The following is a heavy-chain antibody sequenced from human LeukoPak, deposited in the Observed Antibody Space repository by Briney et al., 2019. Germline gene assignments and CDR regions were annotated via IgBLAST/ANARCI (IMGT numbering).Heavy chain of an antibody. CDR1: GGTFSSYA. J-gene: IGHJ4*02. CDR3: ARGLDPYYDFWSGYYTGRSFDY. Sequence: GSSVKVSCKASGGTFSSYAISWVRQAPGQGLEWMGRIIPILGIANYAQKFQGRVTITADKSTSTAYMELSSLRSEDTAVYYCARGLDPYYDFWSGYYTGRSFDYWGQGTLVTVSS. D-gene: IGHD3-3*01. CDR2: IIPILGIA. V-gene: IGHV1-69*04.